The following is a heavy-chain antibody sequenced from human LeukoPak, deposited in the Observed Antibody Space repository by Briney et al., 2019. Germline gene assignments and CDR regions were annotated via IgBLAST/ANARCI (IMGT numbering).Heavy chain of an antibody. CDR2: ISSSSSYI. CDR1: GFTFSSYS. V-gene: IGHV3-21*01. J-gene: IGHJ3*02. CDR3: ARGTLIFGSSSGAFDI. Sequence: GGSLRLSCAASGFTFSSYSMNWVRQAPGKGLEWVSSISSSSSYIYYADSVKGRFTISRDNAKNSLYLQMNSLRAEDTAVYYCARGTLIFGSSSGAFDIWGQGTMVTVSS. D-gene: IGHD3/OR15-3a*01.